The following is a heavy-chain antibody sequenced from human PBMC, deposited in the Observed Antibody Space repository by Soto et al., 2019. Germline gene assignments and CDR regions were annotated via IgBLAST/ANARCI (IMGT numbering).Heavy chain of an antibody. V-gene: IGHV1-18*01. CDR1: GYSFSTYG. CDR2: ISGLNGNT. CDR3: ARDLFGEDGAGYFDY. J-gene: IGHJ4*02. D-gene: IGHD3-10*01. Sequence: QVHLVQSGVEVKKPGASVKVSCKASGYSFSTYGISWVRQAPGQGLERVGWISGLNGNTNYAQNLQYRVTMTADTSTSTAYMALRSLGFDDTAMYYCARDLFGEDGAGYFDYWGQGTLVTVSS.